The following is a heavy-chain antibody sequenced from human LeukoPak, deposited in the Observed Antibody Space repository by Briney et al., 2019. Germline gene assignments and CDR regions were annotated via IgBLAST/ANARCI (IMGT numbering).Heavy chain of an antibody. CDR3: AKQGSRSGATTGAFDI. D-gene: IGHD1-26*01. CDR2: ISGSGGST. Sequence: GSLRLSCAATGFTFSTYAMSWVRQAPGKGLEWVSAISGSGGSTYYADSVKGRFTISRDNSKNTLYLQMNSLRAEDTAVYYCAKQGSRSGATTGAFDIWGQGTMVTVSS. V-gene: IGHV3-23*01. CDR1: GFTFSTYA. J-gene: IGHJ3*02.